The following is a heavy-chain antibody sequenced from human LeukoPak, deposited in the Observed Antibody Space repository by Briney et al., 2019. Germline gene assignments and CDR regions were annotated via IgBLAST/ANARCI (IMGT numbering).Heavy chain of an antibody. D-gene: IGHD1-14*01. CDR1: GFTFSSYG. CDR3: ARVGPWVNPDYYYYYMDV. J-gene: IGHJ6*03. Sequence: GGSLRLSCAASGFTFSSYGMHWVRQAPGKGLEWVAVISYDGSNKYYADSVKGRFTISRDNAKNSLYLQMNSLRAEDTAVYYCARVGPWVNPDYYYYYMDVWGRGTTVTVSS. CDR2: ISYDGSNK. V-gene: IGHV3-30*03.